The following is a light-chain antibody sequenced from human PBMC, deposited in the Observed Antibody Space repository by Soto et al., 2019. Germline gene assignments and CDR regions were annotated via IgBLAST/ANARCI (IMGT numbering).Light chain of an antibody. Sequence: DIQMTQSPSTLSASVGDRVTITCRASQSISTYLNWYQQRPGKAPKLLIYSASSLQSGVPSRFSGGGSGTDFTLTITTLQPEDFATYSCQQSFSTPGLTFGGGTKVDIK. CDR2: SAS. J-gene: IGKJ4*01. CDR1: QSISTY. CDR3: QQSFSTPGLT. V-gene: IGKV1-39*01.